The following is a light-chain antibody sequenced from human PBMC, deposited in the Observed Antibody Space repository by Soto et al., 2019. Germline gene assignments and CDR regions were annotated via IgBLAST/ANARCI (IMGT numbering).Light chain of an antibody. Sequence: EVLITQSPATLSVSPGERVTLSCRASQSININLAWYQQKPGQAPRVLIYGASSRASGIPDRFSGSGSGTDFTLTISRLEHDDFAFYYCQQYQNWPPLTFGGGTRVEIK. CDR3: QQYQNWPPLT. CDR1: QSININ. CDR2: GAS. V-gene: IGKV3D-15*01. J-gene: IGKJ4*01.